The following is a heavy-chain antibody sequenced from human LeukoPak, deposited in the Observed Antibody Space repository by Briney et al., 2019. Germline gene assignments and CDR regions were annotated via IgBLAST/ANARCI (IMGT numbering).Heavy chain of an antibody. CDR2: IYYSGST. CDR3: ARLNSYYDFWSGGPWYYMDV. V-gene: IGHV4-39*01. D-gene: IGHD3-3*01. J-gene: IGHJ6*03. CDR1: GGSISSSSYY. Sequence: TSETLSLTCTVSGGSISSSSYYWGWIRQPPGKGLEWIGGIYYSGSTYYNPSLKSRVTISVDTSKNQFSLKLSSVTAADTAVYYCARLNSYYDFWSGGPWYYMDVWGKGTTVTVSS.